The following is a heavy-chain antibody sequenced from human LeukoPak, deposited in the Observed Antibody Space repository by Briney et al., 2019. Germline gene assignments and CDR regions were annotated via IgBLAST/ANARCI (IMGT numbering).Heavy chain of an antibody. Sequence: SVKVSCKASVCTFTIYAVSWVPQAPGQGLEWMGGIIPIFGTANYAQKFQGRVTITTDESTSTAYMELSSLRSEDKAVSYCALERDFDPAPFDPWGQGTLVTVSS. J-gene: IGHJ5*02. D-gene: IGHD3-9*01. CDR3: ALERDFDPAPFDP. CDR2: IIPIFGTA. V-gene: IGHV1-69*05. CDR1: VCTFTIYA.